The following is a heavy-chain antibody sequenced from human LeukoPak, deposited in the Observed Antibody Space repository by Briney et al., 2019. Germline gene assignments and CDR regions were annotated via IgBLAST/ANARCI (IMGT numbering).Heavy chain of an antibody. CDR3: AREGGLSSGPFDY. J-gene: IGHJ4*02. D-gene: IGHD3-22*01. Sequence: PGRSLRLSCAASGFTFSSYSMNWVRQAPGKGLEWVSSISSSSSYIYYADSVKGRFTISRDNAKNSLYLQMNSLRAEDTAVYYCAREGGLSSGPFDYWGQGTLVTVSS. CDR1: GFTFSSYS. CDR2: ISSSSSYI. V-gene: IGHV3-21*01.